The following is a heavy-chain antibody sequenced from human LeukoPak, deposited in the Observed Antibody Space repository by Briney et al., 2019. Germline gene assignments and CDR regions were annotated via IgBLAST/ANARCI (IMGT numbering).Heavy chain of an antibody. CDR2: ISDSGGST. J-gene: IGHJ4*02. CDR1: GFSLSTFA. Sequence: PGGSLRLSCVASGFSLSTFAMSWVRQSPEKGLEWVSTISDSGGSTYYADSVKGRFTISRDNSKNTLYLQMNSLRAEDTAVYYCAKFGGVGAGYWGQGTLVTVSS. V-gene: IGHV3-23*01. CDR3: AKFGGVGAGY. D-gene: IGHD3-16*01.